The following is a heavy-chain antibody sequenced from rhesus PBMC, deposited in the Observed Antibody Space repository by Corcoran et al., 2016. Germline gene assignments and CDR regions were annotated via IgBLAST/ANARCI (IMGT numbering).Heavy chain of an antibody. Sequence: EVQLVQSGAEVKRPGESLKISCKTSGYSFTRYWLSWVRQMHGKGLEWMGAMDPSESDTQYSPSFQGQVTISADKSISTTYLQWSSLKASDSATYYCASGSSFVYWGQGVLVTVSS. CDR1: GYSFTRYW. CDR2: MDPSESDT. V-gene: IGHV5-2*01. D-gene: IGHD6-43*01. J-gene: IGHJ4*01. CDR3: ASGSSFVY.